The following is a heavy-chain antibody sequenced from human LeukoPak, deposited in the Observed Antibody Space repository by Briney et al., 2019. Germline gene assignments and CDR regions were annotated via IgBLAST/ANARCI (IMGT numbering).Heavy chain of an antibody. J-gene: IGHJ4*02. Sequence: GGSLRLSCAASGFTFSSYAMHWVRQAPGKGLEWVAVISYDGSNKYYADSVKGRFTISRDNSKNTLYLQMNSLRAEDTAVYYCARSPPDGYNVYYFDYWGQGTLVTVSS. CDR1: GFTFSSYA. D-gene: IGHD5-24*01. V-gene: IGHV3-30-3*01. CDR2: ISYDGSNK. CDR3: ARSPPDGYNVYYFDY.